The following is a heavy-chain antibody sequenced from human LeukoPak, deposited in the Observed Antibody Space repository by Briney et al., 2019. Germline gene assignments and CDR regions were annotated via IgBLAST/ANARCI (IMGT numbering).Heavy chain of an antibody. J-gene: IGHJ5*02. D-gene: IGHD4-17*01. Sequence: GGSLRLSCAASGFTFSSYAMHWVRQAPGKGLEWVAVISYDGSNKYYADSVKGRFTISRDNSKDTLYLQMNSLRAEDTAVYYCARDREGYGDTGGWFDPWGQGTLVTVSS. V-gene: IGHV3-30-3*01. CDR1: GFTFSSYA. CDR2: ISYDGSNK. CDR3: ARDREGYGDTGGWFDP.